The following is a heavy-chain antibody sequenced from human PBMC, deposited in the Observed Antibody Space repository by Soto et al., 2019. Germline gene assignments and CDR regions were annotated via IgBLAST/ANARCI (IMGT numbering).Heavy chain of an antibody. D-gene: IGHD3-9*01. CDR3: AKDSGLLRYFDWFSTGFDY. CDR2: ISGSGGST. CDR1: GFTFSSYA. V-gene: IGHV3-23*01. Sequence: GGSLRLSCAASGFTFSSYAMSWVRQAPGKGLEWVSAISGSGGSTYYADSVKGRFTISRDNSKNTLYLQMNSLRAEDTAVYYCAKDSGLLRYFDWFSTGFDYWGQGTLVTVSS. J-gene: IGHJ4*02.